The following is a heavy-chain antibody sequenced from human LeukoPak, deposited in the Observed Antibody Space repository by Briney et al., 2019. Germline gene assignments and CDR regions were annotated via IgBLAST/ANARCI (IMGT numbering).Heavy chain of an antibody. V-gene: IGHV1-46*01. J-gene: IGHJ4*02. CDR2: ISSSSGST. D-gene: IGHD2-15*01. Sequence: ASVKVSCKASGYSFTSYYMHWVRQAPGQGLEWMGIISSSSGSTTCAQKFQGRVSMTRDTSTSTVYMELSSLRSEDTAVYYCARVFCSGGSCYHTPYLDSWGQGTPVTVSS. CDR3: ARVFCSGGSCYHTPYLDS. CDR1: GYSFTSYY.